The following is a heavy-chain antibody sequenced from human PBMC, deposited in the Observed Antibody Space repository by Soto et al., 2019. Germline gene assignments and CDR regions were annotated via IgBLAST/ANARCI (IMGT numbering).Heavy chain of an antibody. CDR3: AREMGGHLPVNYYYGMDV. Sequence: QVQLVQSGAEVKKPGASVKVSCKASGYTFTSYYMHWVRQAPGQGLEWMGIINPSGGSTSYAQKFQGRVTMTRDTSTSTVYMELSSLRSEDTAVYYCAREMGGHLPVNYYYGMDVWGQGTTVTVS. V-gene: IGHV1-46*01. CDR1: GYTFTSYY. CDR2: INPSGGST. J-gene: IGHJ6*02. D-gene: IGHD3-16*01.